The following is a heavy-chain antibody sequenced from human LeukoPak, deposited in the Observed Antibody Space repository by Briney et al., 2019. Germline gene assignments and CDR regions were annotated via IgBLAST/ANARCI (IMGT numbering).Heavy chain of an antibody. CDR3: AGVPNVREGEWFDP. V-gene: IGHV3-30*03. CDR2: ISYDGSTK. CDR1: GLTLSRYG. Sequence: GGSLRLSCAASGLTLSRYGMHWVRQAPGKGLEWVAVISYDGSTKNYADSVKDRFTISRDNSENTLYLQMSSLRAEDTAVYYCAGVPNVREGEWFDPWGQGTLVTVSS. D-gene: IGHD3-16*01. J-gene: IGHJ5*02.